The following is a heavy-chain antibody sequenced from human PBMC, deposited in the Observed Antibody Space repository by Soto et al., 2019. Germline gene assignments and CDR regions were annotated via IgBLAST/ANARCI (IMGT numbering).Heavy chain of an antibody. V-gene: IGHV1-69*06. CDR3: ARALWFGELSNYYYGMDV. CDR1: GGTFSSYA. Sequence: SVKVSCKASGGTFSSYAISWVRQAPGQGLEWMGGIIPIFGTANYAQKFQGRVTITADKSTSTAYMELSSLRSEDTAVYYCARALWFGELSNYYYGMDVWGQRTTVTVS. J-gene: IGHJ6*02. CDR2: IIPIFGTA. D-gene: IGHD3-10*01.